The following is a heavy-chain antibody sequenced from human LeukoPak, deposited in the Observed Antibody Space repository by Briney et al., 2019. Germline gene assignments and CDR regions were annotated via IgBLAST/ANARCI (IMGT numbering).Heavy chain of an antibody. D-gene: IGHD3-10*01. Sequence: SETLSLTCAVYGGSFSGYYWSWSRQPPGKGLEWIGEINHSGSTNYNPSLKSRATISVDTSKNQFSLKLSSVTAADTAVYYCARGLYYGSPGAWFDPWGQGTRVTVSS. CDR3: ARGLYYGSPGAWFDP. CDR1: GGSFSGYY. J-gene: IGHJ5*02. V-gene: IGHV4-34*01. CDR2: INHSGST.